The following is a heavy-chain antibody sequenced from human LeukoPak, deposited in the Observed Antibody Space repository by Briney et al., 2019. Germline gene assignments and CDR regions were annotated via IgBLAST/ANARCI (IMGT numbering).Heavy chain of an antibody. CDR2: TYYSGST. CDR1: GGSISSYY. Sequence: SETLSLTCTVSGGSISSYYWSWIRQPPGKGLEWIGYTYYSGSTNYNPSLKSRVTISVDTSKNQFSLKLSSVTAADTAVYYCARGPGTTVVTRFNYWGQGTLVTVSS. V-gene: IGHV4-59*01. J-gene: IGHJ4*02. D-gene: IGHD4-23*01. CDR3: ARGPGTTVVTRFNY.